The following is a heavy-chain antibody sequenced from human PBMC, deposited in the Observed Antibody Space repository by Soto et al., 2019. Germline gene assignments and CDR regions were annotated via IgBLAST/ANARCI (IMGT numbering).Heavy chain of an antibody. CDR1: GFTFSSYG. J-gene: IGHJ3*02. V-gene: IGHV3-33*01. Sequence: GGSLRLSCAASGFTFSSYGMHWVRQAPGKGLEWVAVIWYDGSNKYYADSVKGRFTISRDNSKNTLYLQMNSLRAEDTAVYYCPRSLVATADAFEIWGQGTMVTVSS. D-gene: IGHD5-12*01. CDR2: IWYDGSNK. CDR3: PRSLVATADAFEI.